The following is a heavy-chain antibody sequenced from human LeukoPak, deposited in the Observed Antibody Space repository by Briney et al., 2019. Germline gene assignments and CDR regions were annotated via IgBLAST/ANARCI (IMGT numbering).Heavy chain of an antibody. Sequence: GASVKVSCKASGYTFTSYGISWVRQAPGQGLEWMGWISAYNGNTNYAQKLQGRVTMTTDTSTSTAYMELRSLRSDDTAVYYCARGRSIGYGSGRPLWAFDIWGQGTMVTVSS. J-gene: IGHJ3*02. CDR1: GYTFTSYG. CDR2: ISAYNGNT. D-gene: IGHD3-10*01. V-gene: IGHV1-18*01. CDR3: ARGRSIGYGSGRPLWAFDI.